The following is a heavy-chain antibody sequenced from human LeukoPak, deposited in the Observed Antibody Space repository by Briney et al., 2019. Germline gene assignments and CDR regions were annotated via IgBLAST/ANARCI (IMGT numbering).Heavy chain of an antibody. V-gene: IGHV1-2*02. D-gene: IGHD3-22*01. CDR3: ARIAFGEYYDSSGYFSLDY. J-gene: IGHJ4*02. CDR2: INPNSGGT. CDR1: GYTFTGYY. Sequence: GASVKVSCKASGYTFTGYYMHWVRQAPGQGLEWMGWINPNSGGTNCAQKFQGRVTMTRDTSISTAYMELSRLRSDDTAVYYCARIAFGEYYDSSGYFSLDYWGQGTLVTVSS.